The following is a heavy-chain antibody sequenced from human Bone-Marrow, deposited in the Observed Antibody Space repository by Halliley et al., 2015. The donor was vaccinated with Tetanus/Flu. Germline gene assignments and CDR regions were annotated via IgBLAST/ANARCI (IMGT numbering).Heavy chain of an antibody. CDR3: TRVREEVLLETAHYFYYGMDV. CDR2: DGRST. V-gene: IGHV3-74*01. J-gene: IGHJ6*02. Sequence: DGRSTSSAESVKGRFTISRDNAKNTLFLQMNNLRDEDTALYYCTRVREEVLLETAHYFYYGMDVWGQGTTVTVSS. D-gene: IGHD2-8*01.